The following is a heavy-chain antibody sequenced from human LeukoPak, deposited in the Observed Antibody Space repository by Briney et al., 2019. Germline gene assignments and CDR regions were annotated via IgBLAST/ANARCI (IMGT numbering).Heavy chain of an antibody. D-gene: IGHD6-13*01. CDR1: GGSISSSNW. J-gene: IGHJ4*02. V-gene: IGHV4-4*03. CDR2: IYHSGST. CDR3: ARAPRHSIAAAGSSIDY. Sequence: PPETLSLTCAVSGGSISSSNWWSWVRQPPGKGLEWIGEIYHSGSTNYNPSLKSRVTISVDKSKNQFSLKLSSVTAADTAVYYCARAPRHSIAAAGSSIDYWGQGTLVTVSS.